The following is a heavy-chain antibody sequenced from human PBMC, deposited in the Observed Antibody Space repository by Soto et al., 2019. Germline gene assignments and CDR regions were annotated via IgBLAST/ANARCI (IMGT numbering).Heavy chain of an antibody. D-gene: IGHD3-10*01. V-gene: IGHV4-59*08. CDR3: ATLWFGEGNY. CDR2: IYYSGST. CDR1: GGSFSGYY. J-gene: IGHJ4*02. Sequence: SETLSLTCAVYGGSFSGYYWSWIRQPPGKGLEWIGYIYYSGSTNYNPSLKSRVTISVDTSKNQFSLKLSSVTAADTAVYYCATLWFGEGNYWGQGTLVTVSS.